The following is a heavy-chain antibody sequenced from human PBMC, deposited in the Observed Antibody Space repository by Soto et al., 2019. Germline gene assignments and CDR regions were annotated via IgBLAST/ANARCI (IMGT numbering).Heavy chain of an antibody. CDR2: IIPILGIA. V-gene: IGHV1-69*02. Sequence: GASVKVSCKASGGTFSSYTISWVRQAPGQGLEWMGRIIPILGIANYAQKFQGRVTITADESTSTAYMELSSLRSEDTAVYYCARPARDYYDSSGYGAFDIWGQGTMVTVSS. CDR3: ARPARDYYDSSGYGAFDI. D-gene: IGHD3-22*01. CDR1: GGTFSSYT. J-gene: IGHJ3*02.